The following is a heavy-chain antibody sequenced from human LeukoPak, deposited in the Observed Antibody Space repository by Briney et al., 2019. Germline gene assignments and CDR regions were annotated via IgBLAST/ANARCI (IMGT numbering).Heavy chain of an antibody. V-gene: IGHV1-46*01. J-gene: IGHJ4*02. CDR3: ARGIGRDQADY. CDR1: GGTFSSYA. CDR2: INPSGGST. D-gene: IGHD5-24*01. Sequence: GASVKVSCKASGGTFSSYAISWVRQAPGQGLEWMGIINPSGGSTSYAQKFQGRVTMTRDTSTSTVYMELSSLRSEDTAVYYCARGIGRDQADYWGQGTLVTVSS.